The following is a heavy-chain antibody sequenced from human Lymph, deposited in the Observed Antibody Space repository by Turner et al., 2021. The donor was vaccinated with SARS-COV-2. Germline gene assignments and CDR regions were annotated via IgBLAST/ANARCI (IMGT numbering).Heavy chain of an antibody. CDR2: MNPNSGNT. CDR1: GYTFTSYD. D-gene: IGHD2-21*01. CDR3: ARGRYSGGGMDV. J-gene: IGHJ6*02. V-gene: IGHV1-8*02. Sequence: QVQLVQSGAEVKKPGASVKVSCKAPGYTFTSYDIKWVRQATGQGLGWMGWMNPNSGNTGYAQKFQGRVTMTRNTTISTAYMELSSLRSEDTAVYYCARGRYSGGGMDVWGQGTTVTVSS.